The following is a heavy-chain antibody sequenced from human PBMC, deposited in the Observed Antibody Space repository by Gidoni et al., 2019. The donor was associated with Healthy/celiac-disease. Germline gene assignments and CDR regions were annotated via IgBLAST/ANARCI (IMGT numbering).Heavy chain of an antibody. CDR1: GGSFSGYY. J-gene: IGHJ4*02. V-gene: IGHV4-34*01. D-gene: IGHD3-22*01. CDR3: ARVSRRGGYHGPFFDY. CDR2: INHSGST. Sequence: QVQLQQWGAGLLKPSETLSLTCAVYGGSFSGYYWSWIRQPPGKGLEWIGEINHSGSTNYNPSLKSRVTISVDTSKNQFSLKLSSVTAADTAVYYCARVSRRGGYHGPFFDYWGQGTLVTVSS.